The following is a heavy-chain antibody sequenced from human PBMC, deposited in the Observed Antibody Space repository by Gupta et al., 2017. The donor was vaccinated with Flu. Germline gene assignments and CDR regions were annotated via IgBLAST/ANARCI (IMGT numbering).Heavy chain of an antibody. CDR3: SLGPRYSSGWYEYFKH. J-gene: IGHJ1*01. CDR2: IRSKAYDETT. V-gene: IGHV3-49*04. D-gene: IGHD6-19*01. Sequence: LVESGGGLVQPGRSLRLSCTASGFTIGVYAVSWVRQAPGKGLEWVGLIRSKAYDETTEYAASVEGRFTISRDDSKNIAYLQMNSLQAEDTAVYYCSLGPRYSSGWYEYFKHWGQGTLVTVSS. CDR1: GFTIGVYA.